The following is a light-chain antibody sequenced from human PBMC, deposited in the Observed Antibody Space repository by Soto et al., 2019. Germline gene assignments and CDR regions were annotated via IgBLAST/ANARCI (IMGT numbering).Light chain of an antibody. J-gene: IGKJ4*01. CDR2: GAS. Sequence: EIVLTQSPGTLSLSPGERATLSCRASQSVSSSYLAWYQQKPGQAPRLLIYGASSRATGIPDRFSGSGSGTDFTLTISRLEPEDVAVYYCQEYYSTRSLTFGGGTKVEIK. CDR3: QEYYSTRSLT. CDR1: QSVSSSY. V-gene: IGKV3-20*01.